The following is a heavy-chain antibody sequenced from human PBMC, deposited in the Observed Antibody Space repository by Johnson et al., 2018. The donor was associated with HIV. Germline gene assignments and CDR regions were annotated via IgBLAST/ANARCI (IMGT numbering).Heavy chain of an antibody. CDR3: AKGTGRVAADAFDI. CDR2: IGTAGDT. V-gene: IGHV3-13*01. J-gene: IGHJ3*02. D-gene: IGHD6-19*01. CDR1: GFTFSRYD. Sequence: VQLVESGGGLVQPGGSLRLSCAASGFTFSRYDMHWVRQATGKGLEWVSGIGTAGDTYYPGSVKGRFTISRENAKNTLYLQMKSLRAEDTAVYYCAKGTGRVAADAFDIWGQGTMVTVSS.